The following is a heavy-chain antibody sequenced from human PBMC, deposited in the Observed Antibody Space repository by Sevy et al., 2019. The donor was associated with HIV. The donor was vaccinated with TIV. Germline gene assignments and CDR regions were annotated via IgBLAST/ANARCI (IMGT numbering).Heavy chain of an antibody. CDR1: DGSFSGYY. CDR3: ARSPPVVVVPGAPSWFDP. CDR2: INESGIT. J-gene: IGHJ5*02. V-gene: IGHV4-34*01. D-gene: IGHD2-2*01. Sequence: SETLSLTCAVHDGSFSGYYWNWIRQLPGKGLEWIGEINESGITYYNPSLKSRVTISVDTSKKQFSPKLNPVTAVDSAVYFWARSPPVVVVPGAPSWFDPWGQGTLVTVSS.